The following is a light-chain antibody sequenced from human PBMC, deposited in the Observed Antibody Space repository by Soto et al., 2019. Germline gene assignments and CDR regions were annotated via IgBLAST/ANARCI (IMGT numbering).Light chain of an antibody. CDR2: GAS. CDR1: QSVISNY. Sequence: EIVLTQSPGTLSLSPGERATLSCRASQSVISNYLAWYQQKPGLAPRLLIYGASSRATGIPDRFSGSGSGTDFTLTISRLEPEDFAVYYCQQYGSSPTFDQGTKVDIK. CDR3: QQYGSSPT. J-gene: IGKJ1*01. V-gene: IGKV3-20*01.